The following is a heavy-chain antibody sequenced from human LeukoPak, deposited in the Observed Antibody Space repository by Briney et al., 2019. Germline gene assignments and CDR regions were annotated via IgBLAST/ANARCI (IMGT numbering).Heavy chain of an antibody. V-gene: IGHV4-59*01. J-gene: IGHJ6*03. Sequence: SETLSLTCTVSGGSISSYYWSWIRRPPGKGLEWIGYIYYSGSTNYNPSLKSRVTISVDTSKNQFSLKLSSVTAADTAVYYCARPSSYYYNMDVWGKGTTVTVSS. CDR2: IYYSGST. CDR1: GGSISSYY. CDR3: ARPSSYYYNMDV.